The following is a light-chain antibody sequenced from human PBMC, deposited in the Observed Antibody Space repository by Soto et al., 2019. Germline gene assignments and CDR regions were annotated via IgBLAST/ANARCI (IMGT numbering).Light chain of an antibody. CDR1: QSVSSD. CDR3: QQYNYWWT. CDR2: GAS. Sequence: EIVMTQSPATLSVSPGERATLSCRASQSVSSDLAWYQQKPGQAPRLLIYGASTRATAIPARFSGSGSGTEFTLTISSPQSEDFAVYYCQQYNYWWTFGQGTKLEIK. J-gene: IGKJ1*01. V-gene: IGKV3-15*01.